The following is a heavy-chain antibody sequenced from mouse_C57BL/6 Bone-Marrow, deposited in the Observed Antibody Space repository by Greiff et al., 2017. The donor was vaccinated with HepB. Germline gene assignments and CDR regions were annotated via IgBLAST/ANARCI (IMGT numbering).Heavy chain of an antibody. CDR2: ISSGGSYT. V-gene: IGHV5-6*01. J-gene: IGHJ3*01. CDR1: GFTFSSYG. CDR3: ARQLTGTAWFAY. D-gene: IGHD4-1*01. Sequence: EVQRVESGGDLVKPGGSLKLSCAASGFTFSSYGMSWVRQTPDKRLEWVATISSGGSYTYYPDSVKGRFTISRDNAKNTLYLHMRSLKSEDTAMYYCARQLTGTAWFAYWGQGTLVTVSA.